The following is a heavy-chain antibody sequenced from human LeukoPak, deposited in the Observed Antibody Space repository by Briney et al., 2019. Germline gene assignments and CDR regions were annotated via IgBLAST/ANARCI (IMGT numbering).Heavy chain of an antibody. CDR1: GNYW. D-gene: IGHD1-26*01. CDR3: ARDPSGTYYPRVSGALDI. Sequence: GGSLRLSCAASGNYWMHWVRQAPGKGLVWVSHINSDGSWTSYADSVKGRFTIPKDNAKNTVYLQMNNLRAEDTAVYYCARDPSGTYYPRVSGALDIWGQGTMVTVSS. V-gene: IGHV3-74*01. CDR2: INSDGSWT. J-gene: IGHJ3*02.